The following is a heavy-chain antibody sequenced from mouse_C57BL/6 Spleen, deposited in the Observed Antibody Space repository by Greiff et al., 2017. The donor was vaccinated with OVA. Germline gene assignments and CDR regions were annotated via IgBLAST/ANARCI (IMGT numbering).Heavy chain of an antibody. D-gene: IGHD2-3*01. Sequence: QVQLQQSGAELVMPGASVKLSCKASGYTFTSYWMHWVKQRPGQGLEWIGEIDPSDSYTNYNQKFKGKSTLTVDKSSSTAYMQLSSLTSEDSAVYYCARGYDSWYFDVWGTGTTVTVSS. J-gene: IGHJ1*02. CDR3: ARGYDSWYFDV. CDR1: GYTFTSYW. CDR2: IDPSDSYT. V-gene: IGHV1-69*01.